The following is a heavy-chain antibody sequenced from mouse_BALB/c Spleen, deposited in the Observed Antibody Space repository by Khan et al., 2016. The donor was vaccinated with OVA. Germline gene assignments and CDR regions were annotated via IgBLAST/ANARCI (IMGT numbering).Heavy chain of an antibody. CDR3: ARSRCPGYDYGFDY. V-gene: IGHV1S29*02. D-gene: IGHD2-4*01. Sequence: VRLQQSGPELVKPGASVKISCKASGHTFTDYNMHWVKQSHGKSLEWIGYIYPYNGGTGYNQKFTRKATLTVDNSSSTAYMELRSLTFVDSAVYDCARSRCPGYDYGFDYWGQGTTLTVSS. CDR1: GHTFTDYN. CDR2: IYPYNGGT. J-gene: IGHJ2*01.